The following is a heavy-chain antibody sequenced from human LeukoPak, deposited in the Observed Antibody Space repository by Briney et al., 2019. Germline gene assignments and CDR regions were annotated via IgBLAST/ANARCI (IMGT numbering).Heavy chain of an antibody. CDR1: GFTFSSYG. Sequence: PGGSLRLSCAASGFTFSSYGMHWVRQAPGKGLEWAAFIRYDGSNKYYADSVKGRFTISRDNSKNTLYLQMNSLRAEDTAVYYCAKGGYCSSTSCYTFRNWFDPWGQGTLVTVSS. V-gene: IGHV3-30*02. CDR2: IRYDGSNK. CDR3: AKGGYCSSTSCYTFRNWFDP. J-gene: IGHJ5*02. D-gene: IGHD2-2*02.